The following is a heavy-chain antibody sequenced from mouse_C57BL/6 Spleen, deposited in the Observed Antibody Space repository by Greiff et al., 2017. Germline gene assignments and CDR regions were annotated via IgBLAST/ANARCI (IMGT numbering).Heavy chain of an antibody. D-gene: IGHD3-3*01. V-gene: IGHV5-9-1*02. CDR3: TRDRGWAAY. CDR2: ISSGGDYI. J-gene: IGHJ3*01. CDR1: GFTFSSYA. Sequence: EVKVVESGEGLVKPGGSLKLSCAASGFTFSSYAMSWVRQTPEKRLEWVAYISSGGDYIYYADTVKGRFTISRDNARNTLYLQMSSLKSEDTAMYYCTRDRGWAAYWGQGTLVTDSA.